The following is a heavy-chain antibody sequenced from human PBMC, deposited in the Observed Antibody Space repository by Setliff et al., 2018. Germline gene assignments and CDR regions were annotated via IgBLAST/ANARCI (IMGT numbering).Heavy chain of an antibody. J-gene: IGHJ6*03. CDR2: INPDGSTT. V-gene: IGHV3-74*01. CDR3: ARVGEYRFLEWFMNYYYYYMDV. D-gene: IGHD3-3*01. CDR1: GFTFSSYW. Sequence: GSLRLSCAASGFTFSSYWMHWVRQAPGKGLVWVSRINPDGSTTSYADSVKGRFTISRDNAKNTVYLQMNSLRAEDTAVYYCARVGEYRFLEWFMNYYYYYMDVWGKGTTVTVSS.